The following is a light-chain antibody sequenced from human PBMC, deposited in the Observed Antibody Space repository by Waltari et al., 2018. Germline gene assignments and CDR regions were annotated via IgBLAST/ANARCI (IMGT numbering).Light chain of an antibody. CDR2: EVS. CDR3: CSYAGSRTYV. Sequence: QSALTQPASVSGSPGQSITISCTGTSSDVGNFNLVSCYQQPPGKVPNLIIYEVSKRPSGVSNPFPGSKPGNTASLTISGLRAEDEADYYCCSYAGSRTYVFGTGTKVTVL. V-gene: IGLV2-23*02. CDR1: SSDVGNFNL. J-gene: IGLJ1*01.